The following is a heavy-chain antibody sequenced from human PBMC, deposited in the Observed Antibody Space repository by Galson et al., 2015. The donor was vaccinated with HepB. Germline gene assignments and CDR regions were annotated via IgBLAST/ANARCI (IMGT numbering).Heavy chain of an antibody. J-gene: IGHJ4*02. Sequence: SLRLSCAASGFTVSSNFMGWVRQAPGKGLECVSIIYVAGMTYYADSVEGRFTISRDHSMNTLYLQMNSLRAEDTAVYYCARGVSGWSFDSWGQGTLVTVSS. CDR1: GFTVSSNF. CDR2: IYVAGMT. CDR3: ARGVSGWSFDS. V-gene: IGHV3-53*01. D-gene: IGHD6-19*01.